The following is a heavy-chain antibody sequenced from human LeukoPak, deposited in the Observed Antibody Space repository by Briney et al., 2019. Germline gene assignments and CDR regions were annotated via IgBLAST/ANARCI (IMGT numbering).Heavy chain of an antibody. CDR3: ASWGGAAAGIDAFDI. Sequence: GGSPRLSCAASGFTFSDYYMSWIRQAPGKGLEWVSYISSSGSTIYYADSVKGRFTISRDNAKNSLYLQMNSLRAEDTAVYYCASWGGAAAGIDAFDIWGQGTMVTVSS. V-gene: IGHV3-11*01. J-gene: IGHJ3*02. CDR2: ISSSGSTI. CDR1: GFTFSDYY. D-gene: IGHD6-13*01.